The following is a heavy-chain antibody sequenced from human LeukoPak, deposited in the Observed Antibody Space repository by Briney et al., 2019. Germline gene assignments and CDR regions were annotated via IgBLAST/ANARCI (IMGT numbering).Heavy chain of an antibody. V-gene: IGHV3-23*01. D-gene: IGHD4-23*01. J-gene: IGHJ3*02. CDR3: ARAPDYGGNDAFDI. CDR2: ISGSGGST. Sequence: GGSLRLSCAASGFTFSSYAMRCVRPAPGKGLELGSAISGSGGSTYYADSVKGRFTISRDNAKNSLYLQMNSLRAEDTAVYYCARAPDYGGNDAFDIWGQGTMVTVSS. CDR1: GFTFSSYA.